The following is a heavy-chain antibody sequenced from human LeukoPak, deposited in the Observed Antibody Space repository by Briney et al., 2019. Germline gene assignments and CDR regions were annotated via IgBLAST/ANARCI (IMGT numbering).Heavy chain of an antibody. J-gene: IGHJ3*02. D-gene: IGHD3-22*01. V-gene: IGHV4-39*01. CDR1: GGSISSSNYY. CDR2: IYYSGST. CDR3: ARGQDYYDTSGYAFDI. Sequence: SGTLSLTCTVSGGSISSSNYYWGWIRQPPGKGLEWLGIIYYSGSTYYNPSLKSRVTISVDTSKNQFSLKLSFVTAADTAVYYCARGQDYYDTSGYAFDIWGQGTMVTVSS.